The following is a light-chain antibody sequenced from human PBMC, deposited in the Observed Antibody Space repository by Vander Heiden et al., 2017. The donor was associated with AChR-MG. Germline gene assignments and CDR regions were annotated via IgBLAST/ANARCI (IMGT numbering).Light chain of an antibody. Sequence: EIALTQSQATLCLSPRERPTLSCRTSQSVSNYLAWYQQKPGQGPRLLIYDASNRATSITARFSGSGAGTDFTITISSLVPEDFAVYYCQQRSSGARCLTFGGGTKVEIK. J-gene: IGKJ4*01. CDR3: QQRSSGARCLT. CDR2: DAS. V-gene: IGKV3-11*01. CDR1: QSVSNY.